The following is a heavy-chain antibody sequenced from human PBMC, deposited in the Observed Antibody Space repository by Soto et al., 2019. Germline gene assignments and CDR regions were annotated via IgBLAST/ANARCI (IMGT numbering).Heavy chain of an antibody. J-gene: IGHJ3*02. CDR3: AREGLDTAGFFDI. Sequence: WSLRLSCAASGFTFSTYWMHWVRQAPGKGLMWVSRIKSDGSSTTYADSVKGRFTISRDNAKNTLYLQMSSLRAEDTAVYYCAREGLDTAGFFDIWGQGTMVTVSS. D-gene: IGHD6-13*01. CDR1: GFTFSTYW. V-gene: IGHV3-74*01. CDR2: IKSDGSST.